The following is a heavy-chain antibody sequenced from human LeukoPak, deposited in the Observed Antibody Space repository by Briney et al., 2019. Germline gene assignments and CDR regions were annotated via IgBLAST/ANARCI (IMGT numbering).Heavy chain of an antibody. D-gene: IGHD3-22*01. Sequence: GGSLRLSCAASGFTFNTYEMSWARQAPGKGLEWVSAISGSGGSTYYADSVRGRFTISRDNSKNTLYLQMNSRRAEDRAVYYCAKDRAYYYDSSGYYLDYWGQGTLVTVSP. CDR1: GFTFNTYE. CDR3: AKDRAYYYDSSGYYLDY. J-gene: IGHJ4*02. V-gene: IGHV3-23*01. CDR2: ISGSGGST.